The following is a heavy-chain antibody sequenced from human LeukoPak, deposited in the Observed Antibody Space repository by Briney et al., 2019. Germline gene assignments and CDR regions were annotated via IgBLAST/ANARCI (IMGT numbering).Heavy chain of an antibody. J-gene: IGHJ6*02. CDR2: IIPIFNTI. CDR3: ARGLSRWSTPTSSYYYRMDV. CDR1: GGTLSTYS. Sequence: GASVKVSCKASGGTLSTYSISWVRQAPGQGLEWMGGIIPIFNTINYAQRFQGRVTLTADESTNTAYMELSSLRSEDTAVYYCARGLSRWSTPTSSYYYRMDVWGQGTTVAVFS. V-gene: IGHV1-69*13. D-gene: IGHD4-23*01.